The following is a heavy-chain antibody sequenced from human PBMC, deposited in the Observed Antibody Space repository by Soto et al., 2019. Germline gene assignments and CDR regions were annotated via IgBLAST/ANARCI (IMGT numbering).Heavy chain of an antibody. CDR3: ARQQSAVVTAPSVH. J-gene: IGHJ4*02. D-gene: IGHD5-18*01. V-gene: IGHV5-51*01. CDR2: IYPDDSDT. CDR1: GYNFSTYW. Sequence: GESLKISFKGSGYNFSTYWIAWVRQMPGKGLEWMGIIYPDDSDTRYSPSFKGQVTMSADKSISTAYLQWSSLKASDTALYYCARQQSAVVTAPSVHWGQGTLVTVSS.